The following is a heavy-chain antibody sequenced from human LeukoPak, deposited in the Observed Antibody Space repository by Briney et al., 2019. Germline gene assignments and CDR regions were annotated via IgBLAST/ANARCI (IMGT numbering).Heavy chain of an antibody. D-gene: IGHD6-13*01. V-gene: IGHV1-2*02. CDR3: ARTLYISAAPGGFDY. J-gene: IGHJ4*02. CDR2: INPKNAAT. Sequence: ASVKVSCKASGYTFTGHYIHWVRQAPGQGLEWMGWINPKNAATNYGQRFQGRVTMARDTSTGTVYMELNTLRSDDTAVYYCARTLYISAAPGGFDYWGQGTLVTVSS. CDR1: GYTFTGHY.